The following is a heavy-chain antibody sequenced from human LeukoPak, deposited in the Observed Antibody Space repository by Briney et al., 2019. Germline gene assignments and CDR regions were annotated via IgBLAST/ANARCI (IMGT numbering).Heavy chain of an antibody. CDR2: IISTGGST. CDR1: GFTFSSCA. V-gene: IGHV3-23*01. J-gene: IGHJ4*02. Sequence: QPGGSLRLSCAASGFTFSSCAMSWVRQAPGKGLEWVSGIISTGGSTYYADSVKGRFTISRDNSKSTLSLQMDSLRAEDTAVYYCAKGYSSGWRTYSDYWGQGTLVTVSS. CDR3: AKGYSSGWRTYSDY. D-gene: IGHD6-19*01.